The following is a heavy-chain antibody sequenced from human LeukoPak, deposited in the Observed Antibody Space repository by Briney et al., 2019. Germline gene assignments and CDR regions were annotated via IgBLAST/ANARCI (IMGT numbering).Heavy chain of an antibody. J-gene: IGHJ4*02. D-gene: IGHD3-9*01. CDR3: ARHGDGYYDILTGSFDY. Sequence: SETLSLTCTVSGGSISSSSYYWGWIRQPPGKGLERVGSMYSSGITYYNSYLKSRVSMSVDTSKNQLSLKLSSMTAADTAVYYCARHGDGYYDILTGSFDYWGQGTLVTVSS. CDR1: GGSISSSSYY. CDR2: MYSSGIT. V-gene: IGHV4-39*01.